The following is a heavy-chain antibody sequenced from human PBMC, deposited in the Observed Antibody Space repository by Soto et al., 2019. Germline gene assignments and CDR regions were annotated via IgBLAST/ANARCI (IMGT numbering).Heavy chain of an antibody. D-gene: IGHD1-26*01. V-gene: IGHV3-23*01. J-gene: IGHJ4*02. CDR2: ISAGGDNS. Sequence: GGSLRLSCAASGFTFNNFDMSWVRQAPGKGPEWVSTISAGGDNSYYADSVEGRFTISIDNSKETVSLQMNRLGAEDTAIYYCAKDEIGATRYWGQGTLVTVSS. CDR1: GFTFNNFD. CDR3: AKDEIGATRY.